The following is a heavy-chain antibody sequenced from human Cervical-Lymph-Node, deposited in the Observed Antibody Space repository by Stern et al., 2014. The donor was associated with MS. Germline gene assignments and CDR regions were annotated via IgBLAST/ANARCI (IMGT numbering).Heavy chain of an antibody. D-gene: IGHD3-3*01. CDR1: GGTFTNDG. CDR2: IIPMFGIG. J-gene: IGHJ6*02. V-gene: IGHV1-69*01. Sequence: VQLEESGAEVKKPGSSVKVSCKASGGTFTNDGISWVRQAPGQGPEWMGGIIPMFGIGHYAQKFQGRVTITADDSTSTVHMELNSLRSEDTAVYYCAGGAIFGVVKGYYYYGLDVWGQGTTVTV. CDR3: AGGAIFGVVKGYYYYGLDV.